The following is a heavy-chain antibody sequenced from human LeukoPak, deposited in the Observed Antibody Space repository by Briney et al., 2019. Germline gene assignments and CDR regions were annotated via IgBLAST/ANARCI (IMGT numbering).Heavy chain of an antibody. CDR1: GFTVSSNF. J-gene: IGHJ4*02. D-gene: IGHD6-19*01. CDR2: IYSGGDT. Sequence: PGGSLRLSCAASGFTVSSNFMSWVRQAPGKGLGWVSVIYSGGDTYYADSVKGRFTISRDNSKNTLYLQMNSLRAEDTAVYYCARLVVPGTYFDYWGQGTLVTVSS. CDR3: ARLVVPGTYFDY. V-gene: IGHV3-53*01.